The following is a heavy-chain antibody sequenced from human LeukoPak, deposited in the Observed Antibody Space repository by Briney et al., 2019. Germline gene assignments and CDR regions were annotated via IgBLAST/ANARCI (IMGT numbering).Heavy chain of an antibody. CDR1: GGSISSYY. CDR2: IYYSGST. Sequence: SETLSLTCTVSGGSISSYYLSWIRQPPGKGLEWIGYIYYSGSTNYNPSLKSRVTISVDTSKNQFSLKLSSVTAADTAVYYCARGGFAYYYDRSGYYYFDYWGQGTLGTVSS. CDR3: ARGGFAYYYDRSGYYYFDY. D-gene: IGHD3-22*01. J-gene: IGHJ4*02. V-gene: IGHV4-59*01.